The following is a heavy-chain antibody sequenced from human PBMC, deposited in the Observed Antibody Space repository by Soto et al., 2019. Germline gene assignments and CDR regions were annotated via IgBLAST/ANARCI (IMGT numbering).Heavy chain of an antibody. D-gene: IGHD1-1*01. J-gene: IGHJ4*02. CDR3: ARDNGDY. V-gene: IGHV4-34*01. CDR2: IYHSGST. Sequence: SETLSLTCAVYGGSFSGHYWSWIRQPPGKGLEWIGEIYHSGSTNYNPSLKSRVTISVDKSKNQFSLKLSSVTAADTAVYYCARDNGDYWGQGTLVTVSS. CDR1: GGSFSGHY.